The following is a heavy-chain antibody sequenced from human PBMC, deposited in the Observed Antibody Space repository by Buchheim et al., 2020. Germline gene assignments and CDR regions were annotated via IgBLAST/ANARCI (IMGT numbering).Heavy chain of an antibody. CDR3: AKDWANSGMDV. V-gene: IGHV3-30*18. CDR2: ISYDGNNK. D-gene: IGHD3-16*01. Sequence: QVQLVESGGGVVQPGRSRRLSCVVSGFTFRTYGMYWVRQAPGKGLEWLAVISYDGNNKYYADSVKGRFTISRDNSKNTLYLQIHSLRADDTAVYYCAKDWANSGMDVWGQRTT. J-gene: IGHJ6*02. CDR1: GFTFRTYG.